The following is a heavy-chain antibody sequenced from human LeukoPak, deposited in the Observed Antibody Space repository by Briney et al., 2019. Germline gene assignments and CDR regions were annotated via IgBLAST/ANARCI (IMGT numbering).Heavy chain of an antibody. J-gene: IGHJ4*02. CDR1: GFTFSSYW. CDR2: IKQDGSEK. D-gene: IGHD2-15*01. CDR3: AKEMGYGRGSKPWDY. V-gene: IGHV3-7*03. Sequence: GGSLRLSCAASGFTFSSYWMSWVRQAPGKGLEWVANIKQDGSEKYYVDSVKGRFTISRDDAKNSLYLQLNSLRAEDTAVYYCAKEMGYGRGSKPWDYWGQGTLVTVSS.